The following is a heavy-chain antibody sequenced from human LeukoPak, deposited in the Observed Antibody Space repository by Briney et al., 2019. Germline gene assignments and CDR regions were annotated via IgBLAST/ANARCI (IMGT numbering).Heavy chain of an antibody. CDR2: IYYSGST. J-gene: IGHJ5*02. D-gene: IGHD2-2*01. V-gene: IGHV4-59*08. CDR1: GGSISSYY. CDR3: ARSDIVVVPAARGWATGIAWFDP. Sequence: SETLPLTCTVSGGSISSYYWSWIRQPPGKGLEWIGYIYYSGSTNYNPSLKSRVTISVDTSKNQFSLKLSSVTAADTAVYYCARSDIVVVPAARGWATGIAWFDPRGQGTLVTVSS.